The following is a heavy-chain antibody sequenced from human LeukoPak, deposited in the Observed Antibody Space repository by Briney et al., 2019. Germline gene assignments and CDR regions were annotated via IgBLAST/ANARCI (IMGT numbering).Heavy chain of an antibody. J-gene: IGHJ4*02. CDR2: IYHSGST. CDR3: ASLAVYVIFDY. V-gene: IGHV4-4*02. D-gene: IGHD5/OR15-5a*01. CDR1: GGSISSSNW. Sequence: SETLSLTCAVSGGSISSSNWWSWVRQPPGKGLEWIGEIYHSGSTNYNPSLKSRVTISVGKSKNQFSLKLSSVTAADTAVYYCASLAVYVIFDYWGQGTLVTVSS.